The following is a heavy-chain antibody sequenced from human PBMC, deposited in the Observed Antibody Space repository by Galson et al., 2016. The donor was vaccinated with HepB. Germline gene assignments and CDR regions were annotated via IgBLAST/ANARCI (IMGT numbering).Heavy chain of an antibody. CDR3: ARVISPAWMDLWLDS. CDR2: ISYSGAT. CDR1: GGSISSAGYY. V-gene: IGHV4-31*01. J-gene: IGHJ4*02. D-gene: IGHD3/OR15-3a*01. Sequence: TLSLTCNVSGGSISSAGYYWSWIRQHPGKGLEWVGFISYSGATYYDPSLKSPISMSADTTKNQFSLHLTAVTAADTAIYYCARVISPAWMDLWLDSWGQGTLVTVSS.